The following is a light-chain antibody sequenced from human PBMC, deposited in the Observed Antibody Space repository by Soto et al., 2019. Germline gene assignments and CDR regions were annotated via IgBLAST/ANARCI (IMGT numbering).Light chain of an antibody. CDR1: QSISSW. Sequence: DIQMTQSPSTLSASVGDRDTITCRASQSISSWLAWYQQKPGKAPKPLIYDASSLESGVPSRFSGSGSGTEFTLTISSLQPDDFATYYCQQYNSYSRTFGQGT. J-gene: IGKJ1*01. V-gene: IGKV1-5*01. CDR2: DAS. CDR3: QQYNSYSRT.